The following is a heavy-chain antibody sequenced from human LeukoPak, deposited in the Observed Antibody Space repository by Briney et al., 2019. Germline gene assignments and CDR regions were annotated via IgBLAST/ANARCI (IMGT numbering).Heavy chain of an antibody. CDR3: ARDSIVRGNIGNDMDV. D-gene: IGHD2-8*01. Sequence: GGSLRLSCAASGFTFSDYYMSWIRQAPGKGLEWVSYISHSGRTMYYADSVKGRFTISRDNAKNSLYLQMNSLRAGDTAVYYCARDSIVRGNIGNDMDVWGKGTTATVSS. CDR2: ISHSGRTM. CDR1: GFTFSDYY. V-gene: IGHV3-11*01. J-gene: IGHJ6*03.